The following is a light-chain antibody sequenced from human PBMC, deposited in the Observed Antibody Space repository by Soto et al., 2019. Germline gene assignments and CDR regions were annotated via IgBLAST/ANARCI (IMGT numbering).Light chain of an antibody. CDR2: AAS. CDR3: QQLNSYPLT. J-gene: IGKJ4*01. Sequence: DIQLTQSPSFLSASVGDRVTITCRARQGISNYLAWYQRKPGKAPKLLIYAASTLQSGVPSRISGSGSGTEFTRGISSLQPEDFATYYCQQLNSYPLTFGGGTKAEIK. V-gene: IGKV1-9*01. CDR1: QGISNY.